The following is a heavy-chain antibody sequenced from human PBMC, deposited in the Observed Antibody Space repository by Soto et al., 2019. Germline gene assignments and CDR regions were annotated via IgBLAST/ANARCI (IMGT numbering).Heavy chain of an antibody. CDR1: GGYISSYY. D-gene: IGHD2-2*01. CDR2: IYYSGST. V-gene: IGHV4-59*08. CDR3: ARGEDVPAAVMGLGYYYGMDV. Sequence: SETLSLTCTVSGGYISSYYWSWIRQPPGKGLEWIGYIYYSGSTNYNPSLKSRVTISVDTSKNQFSLKLSSVTAADTAVYYCARGEDVPAAVMGLGYYYGMDVWGQGTTVTVSS. J-gene: IGHJ6*02.